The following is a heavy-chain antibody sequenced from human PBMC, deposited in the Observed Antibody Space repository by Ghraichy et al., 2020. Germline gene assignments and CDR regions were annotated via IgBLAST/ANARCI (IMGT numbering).Heavy chain of an antibody. Sequence: SETLSLTCAVYGGSFSGYFWSWIRQPPGKGLEWIGDIDHTGSTNSNPSLSSRVSISLDRSKNQLSLKVTSVTAADTAVYFCARDNIALVTVSAASLFDSWGQGTLVTVSS. CDR2: IDHTGST. CDR1: GGSFSGYF. J-gene: IGHJ4*02. D-gene: IGHD2-2*01. CDR3: ARDNIALVTVSAASLFDS. V-gene: IGHV4-34*01.